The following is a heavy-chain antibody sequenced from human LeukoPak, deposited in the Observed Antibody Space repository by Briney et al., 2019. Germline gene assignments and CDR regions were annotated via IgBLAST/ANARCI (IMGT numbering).Heavy chain of an antibody. J-gene: IGHJ6*01. V-gene: IGHV4-61*02. Sequence: SETLSLTCTVSGGSISSGSYYWSWIRQPAGKGLEWIGRIYTSGSTNYNPSLKSRVAISVDTSKNQFSLKLSSVTAADTAVYYCARHIAMAGKDYFYYGMDVWGQGTTVTVSS. CDR2: IYTSGST. CDR1: GGSISSGSYY. D-gene: IGHD6-19*01. CDR3: ARHIAMAGKDYFYYGMDV.